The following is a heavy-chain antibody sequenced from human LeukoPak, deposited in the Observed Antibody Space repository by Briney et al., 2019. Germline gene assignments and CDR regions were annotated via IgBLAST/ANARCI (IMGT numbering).Heavy chain of an antibody. J-gene: IGHJ4*02. CDR1: GESFSGYY. V-gene: IGHV4-4*07. CDR3: ARELRYYYDSSGYYSHFDY. CDR2: IYTSGST. Sequence: ASETLSLTCAVYGESFSGYYWSWIRQPAGKGLEWIGRIYTSGSTNYNPSLKSRVTMSVDTSKNQFSLKLSSVTAADTAVYYCARELRYYYDSSGYYSHFDYWGQGTLVTVSS. D-gene: IGHD3-22*01.